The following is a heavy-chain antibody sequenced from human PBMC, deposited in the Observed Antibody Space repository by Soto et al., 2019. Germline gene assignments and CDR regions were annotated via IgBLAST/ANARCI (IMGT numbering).Heavy chain of an antibody. D-gene: IGHD2-2*01. J-gene: IGHJ5*02. Sequence: EVQLLDSGGGLVQPGGSLRLSCAASGFTFRTYAMSWVRQAPGKGLEWVSTISDSGTTYYANSVKGRLAISRDNFRNTLDLQMNSLRVEATAVYYCAKGGEGSCSRTSCLYFSDSWGQGTLVTVSS. CDR2: ISDSGTT. CDR1: GFTFRTYA. CDR3: AKGGEGSCSRTSCLYFSDS. V-gene: IGHV3-23*01.